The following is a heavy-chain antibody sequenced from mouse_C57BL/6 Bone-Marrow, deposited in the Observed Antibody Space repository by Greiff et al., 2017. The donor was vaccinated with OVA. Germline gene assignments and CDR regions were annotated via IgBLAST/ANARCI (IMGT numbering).Heavy chain of an antibody. CDR2: ISYSGST. J-gene: IGHJ4*01. CDR1: GYSITSDY. Sequence: EVQLVESGPGLAKPSQTLSLTCSVTGYSITSDYWNWIRKFPGNKLEYMGYISYSGSTYYNPSLKSRISITLDTSKNQYYLQLKSVTTEDTATYYCARSQLTGTNYYAMDYWGQGTSVTVSS. V-gene: IGHV3-8*01. D-gene: IGHD4-1*01. CDR3: ARSQLTGTNYYAMDY.